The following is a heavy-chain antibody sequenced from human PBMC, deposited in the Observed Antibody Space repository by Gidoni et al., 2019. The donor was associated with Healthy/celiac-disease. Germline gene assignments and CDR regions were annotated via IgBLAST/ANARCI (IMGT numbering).Heavy chain of an antibody. Sequence: QLQLQESGPGLVTPSETLSLTCTVSGGSISSSSYYWGWIRQPPGKGLEWIGSIYYSGSTYYNPSLKSRVTISVDTSKNQFSLKLSSVTAADTAVYYCARDNSPIPDSPGYSSSWYWFDPWGQGTLVTVSS. CDR1: GGSISSSSYY. V-gene: IGHV4-39*07. CDR3: ARDNSPIPDSPGYSSSWYWFDP. D-gene: IGHD6-13*01. CDR2: IYYSGST. J-gene: IGHJ5*02.